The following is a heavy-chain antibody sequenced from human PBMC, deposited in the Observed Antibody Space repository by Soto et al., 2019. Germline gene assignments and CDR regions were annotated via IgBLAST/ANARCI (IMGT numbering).Heavy chain of an antibody. V-gene: IGHV4-34*01. J-gene: IGHJ6*03. CDR2: INRSGST. CDR1: GGSFSGFY. CDR3: ARVVPPAGTFVYYYYMDV. D-gene: IGHD6-19*01. Sequence: QLQLQQWGAGLLKPSETLSLTCAVYGGSFSGFYWSWIRQPPGKGLEWIGEINRSGSTNYNPSLKSRVAISVDTSKNQFSLKLSSVTAADTAVYYCARVVPPAGTFVYYYYMDVWGKGTTVTVSS.